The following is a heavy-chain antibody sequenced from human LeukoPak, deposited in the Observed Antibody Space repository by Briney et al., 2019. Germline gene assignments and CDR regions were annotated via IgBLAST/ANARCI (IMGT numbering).Heavy chain of an antibody. CDR2: ISGSGGST. Sequence: PGGSLRLSCAASGFTFSYYAMTWVRQAPGKGLEWVSTISGSGGSTYYADSVKGRFTISRDNSKNTLYLQMNSLRAEDTAVYYCAKVRATVTTTDAFDIWGQGTMVTVSS. CDR1: GFTFSYYA. D-gene: IGHD4-17*01. J-gene: IGHJ3*02. CDR3: AKVRATVTTTDAFDI. V-gene: IGHV3-23*01.